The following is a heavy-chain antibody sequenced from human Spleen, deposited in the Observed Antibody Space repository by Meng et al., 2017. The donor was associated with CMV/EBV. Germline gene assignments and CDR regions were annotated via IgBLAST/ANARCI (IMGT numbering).Heavy chain of an antibody. CDR3: ARACSSTNCLIYFDH. D-gene: IGHD2-2*01. J-gene: IGHJ4*02. CDR2: LDPEDGET. Sequence: SGYTFTDSYMHWVQQAPGKGLEWMGLLDPEDGETIYAEKFQGRVTITADTSTDTAYMELSSLRSEDTAVYYCARACSSTNCLIYFDHWGQGTVVTVSS. V-gene: IGHV1-69-2*01. CDR1: GYTFTDSY.